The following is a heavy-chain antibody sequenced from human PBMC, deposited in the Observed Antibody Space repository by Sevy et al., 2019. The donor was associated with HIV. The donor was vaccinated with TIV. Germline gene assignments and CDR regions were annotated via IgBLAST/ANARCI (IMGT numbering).Heavy chain of an antibody. CDR1: GFTFDDYT. J-gene: IGHJ6*02. CDR2: MSWDGGST. CDR3: AKDRGFDYGMDV. V-gene: IGHV3-43*01. D-gene: IGHD3-3*01. Sequence: GGSLRLSCSASGFTFDDYTMHWVRQAPGKGLEWVSLMSWDGGSTYYAYSVKGRFTISRDNSKNSLYLQMYSLKIEDTALYYCAKDRGFDYGMDVWGQGTTVTVSS.